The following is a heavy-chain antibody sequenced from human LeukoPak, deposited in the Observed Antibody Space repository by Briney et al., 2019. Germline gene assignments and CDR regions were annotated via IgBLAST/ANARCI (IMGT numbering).Heavy chain of an antibody. CDR1: GYTFTSYA. Sequence: ASVTVSCTASGYTFTSYAMHWVRQAPGQRLEWMGWINAGNGNTKYSQKFQGRVTITRDTSASTAYMELSSLRSEDTAVYYCARDRRAVADTIDYWGQGTLVTVSS. CDR2: INAGNGNT. D-gene: IGHD6-19*01. J-gene: IGHJ4*02. CDR3: ARDRRAVADTIDY. V-gene: IGHV1-3*01.